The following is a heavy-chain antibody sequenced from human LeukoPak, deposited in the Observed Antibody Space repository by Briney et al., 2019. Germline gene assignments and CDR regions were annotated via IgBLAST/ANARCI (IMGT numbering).Heavy chain of an antibody. CDR3: ATSTSNKDFDY. CDR2: IHRSGTA. J-gene: IGHJ4*02. Sequence: PGGSLRLSCAASGVAANNYVFDYMSWVSEAPGKALEWVSVIHRSGTAYYADSVRGRFIISRDTSDNMLYLRMYSLRAEDSALYYCATSTSNKDFDYWGQGTLVTVSS. V-gene: IGHV3-53*05. D-gene: IGHD2-2*01. CDR1: GVAANNYVFDY.